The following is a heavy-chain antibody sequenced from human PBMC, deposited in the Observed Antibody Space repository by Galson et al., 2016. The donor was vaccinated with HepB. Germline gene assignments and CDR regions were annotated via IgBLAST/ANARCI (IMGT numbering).Heavy chain of an antibody. CDR1: GFTFSRYG. J-gene: IGHJ4*02. D-gene: IGHD2-21*02. CDR3: AKLDCGRDCPRDD. V-gene: IGHV3-30*19. Sequence: SLRLSCAASGFTFSRYGMHWVRQAPGKGLEWVAVISYDGGAKHYADSVKGRFTVSRDNSKTTLFLQMNSLRVEDTAVYYCAKLDCGRDCPRDDWGQGTQVTVS. CDR2: ISYDGGAK.